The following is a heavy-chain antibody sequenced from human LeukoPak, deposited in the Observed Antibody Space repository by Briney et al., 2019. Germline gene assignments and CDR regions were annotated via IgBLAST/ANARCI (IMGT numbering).Heavy chain of an antibody. CDR3: AKDARGNYYMGYFDY. CDR2: VSSSGGGT. Sequence: GGSLRLSCAASGFTFSIYAMTWVRQAPGKGLEWVSTVSSSGGGTYYADSVKGRFTISRDNSKDTLYLQMNSLRAEDTAVYYCAKDARGNYYMGYFDYWGQGPLLTVSS. D-gene: IGHD1-26*01. CDR1: GFTFSIYA. V-gene: IGHV3-23*01. J-gene: IGHJ4*02.